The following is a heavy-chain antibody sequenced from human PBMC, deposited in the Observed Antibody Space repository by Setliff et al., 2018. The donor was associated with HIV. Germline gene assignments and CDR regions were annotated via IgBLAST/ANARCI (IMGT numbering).Heavy chain of an antibody. Sequence: PSETLSLTCIVSGGSISSSSYYWGWIRQPPGKGLEWLGSMPYSGSTYYNPSLKSRVTISVDTSKNQFSLKLNSVTAADTAIYYCARHRAVAGANYFDFWGQGTLVTVS. V-gene: IGHV4-39*01. CDR1: GGSISSSSYY. CDR3: ARHRAVAGANYFDF. CDR2: MPYSGST. J-gene: IGHJ4*02. D-gene: IGHD6-19*01.